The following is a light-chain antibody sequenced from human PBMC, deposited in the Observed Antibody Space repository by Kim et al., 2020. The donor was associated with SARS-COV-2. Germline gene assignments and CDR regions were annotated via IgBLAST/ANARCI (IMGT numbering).Light chain of an antibody. CDR2: GVS. V-gene: IGLV2-14*03. Sequence: GQSITSSCAGTSSDIGGYNYVSWYQQHPGKGPKLMIDGVSSRPSGITDRFSGSKAGNTASLTISGLQAEDEADYYCSSYTSSSTVIFGGGTQLTVL. CDR3: SSYTSSSTVI. J-gene: IGLJ2*01. CDR1: SSDIGGYNY.